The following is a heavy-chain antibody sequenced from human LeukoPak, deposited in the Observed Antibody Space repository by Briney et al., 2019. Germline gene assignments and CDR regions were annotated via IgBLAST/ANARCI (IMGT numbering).Heavy chain of an antibody. CDR3: AKDFVGAIDY. CDR1: GFTFNNYA. CDR2: ISGSGGTT. J-gene: IGHJ4*02. V-gene: IGHV3-23*01. Sequence: PGGSLRLSCVASGFTFNNYAMTWVRQAPGKGLECVSVISGSGGTTYYADSVKGRFTISRDNSKNTLYLQMNSLRAEDTAVYYCAKDFVGAIDYWGQGTLVTVSS. D-gene: IGHD1-26*01.